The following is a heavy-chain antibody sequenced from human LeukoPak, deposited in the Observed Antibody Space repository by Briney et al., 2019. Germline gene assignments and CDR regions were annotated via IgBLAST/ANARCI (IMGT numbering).Heavy chain of an antibody. Sequence: SETLSLTCTVSGGSISSYYWSWIRQPPGKGLEWIGYIYNSGSTNYNPSLKSRVTISVDTSKNQFSLKLSSVTAADTAVYHCARDPVGGAYFDYWGRGTLVTVSS. CDR2: IYNSGST. J-gene: IGHJ4*02. D-gene: IGHD3-16*01. CDR1: GGSISSYY. CDR3: ARDPVGGAYFDY. V-gene: IGHV4-4*08.